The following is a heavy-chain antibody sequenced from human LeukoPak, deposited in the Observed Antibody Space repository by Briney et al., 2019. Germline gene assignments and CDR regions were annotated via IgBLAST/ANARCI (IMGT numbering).Heavy chain of an antibody. J-gene: IGHJ4*02. CDR2: ISGNGDNT. Sequence: GGSLRLSCSASGFIFSTYAMHWVRQAPGKGLEYVSAISGNGDNTYYANSVKGRFTISRDNSKNTLYLQMGSLRFEDMAVYYCARVFGWQLDYWGQGTLVSVSS. CDR3: ARVFGWQLDY. CDR1: GFIFSTYA. D-gene: IGHD6-19*01. V-gene: IGHV3-64*01.